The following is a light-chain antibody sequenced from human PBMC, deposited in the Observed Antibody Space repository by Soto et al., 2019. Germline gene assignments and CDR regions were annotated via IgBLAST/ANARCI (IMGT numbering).Light chain of an antibody. Sequence: DIPMTQSPSSVSAYVGDRVTIACRASQDISIHLAWFQQKPGKAPKSLIFGASNLQSGVPSKFSGSGSGTDFTLTIDSLQPEDFATYYCQQYHNYPPSFGQGTKVEIK. CDR3: QQYHNYPPS. CDR2: GAS. CDR1: QDISIH. V-gene: IGKV1-16*02. J-gene: IGKJ1*01.